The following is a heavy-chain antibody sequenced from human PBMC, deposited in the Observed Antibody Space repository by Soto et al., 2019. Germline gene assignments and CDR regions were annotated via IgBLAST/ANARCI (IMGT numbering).Heavy chain of an antibody. J-gene: IGHJ4*02. Sequence: SVKTSSRASGFTVTSYAMQWVRQARGQRLEWIGWIVVGSGNTNYAQKFQERVTITRDMSTSTAYMELSSLRSEDTAVYYCAREEYNRNYASEYYFDYWGQGTLVTVSS. CDR2: IVVGSGNT. V-gene: IGHV1-58*02. CDR3: AREEYNRNYASEYYFDY. CDR1: GFTVTSYA. D-gene: IGHD1-7*01.